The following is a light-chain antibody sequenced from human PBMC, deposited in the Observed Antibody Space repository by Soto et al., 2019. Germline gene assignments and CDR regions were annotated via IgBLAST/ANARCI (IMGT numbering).Light chain of an antibody. Sequence: MTQSPSSLSASGGDRVTITCRARQGISNSLAWYQQTPGKVPKLLIYAASTLQSGVPSRFSGSGSGTDFTLTISSLQTEDVATSYCQKYNSAPLTFGGGTKVDIK. CDR2: AAS. CDR3: QKYNSAPLT. CDR1: QGISNS. V-gene: IGKV1-27*01. J-gene: IGKJ4*01.